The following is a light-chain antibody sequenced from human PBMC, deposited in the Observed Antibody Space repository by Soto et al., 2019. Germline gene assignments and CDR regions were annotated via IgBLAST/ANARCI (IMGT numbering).Light chain of an antibody. J-gene: IGLJ3*02. CDR3: YSAADNNLV. Sequence: SYELTQPSSVSVSPGQTARITCSGDVLAKKYARWFQQKPGQAPVLVIYKDSERPSGITERLSGSSSGTTVTLTISGAHVEDEADYYCYSAADNNLVFGGGTKLTVL. CDR2: KDS. CDR1: VLAKKY. V-gene: IGLV3-27*01.